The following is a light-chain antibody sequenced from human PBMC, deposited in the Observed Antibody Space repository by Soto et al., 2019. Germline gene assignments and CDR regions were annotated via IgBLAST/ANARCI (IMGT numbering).Light chain of an antibody. CDR2: EGT. V-gene: IGLV2-23*01. CDR1: TSDVGGYNL. Sequence: QSFLAQAAAVAGSPRQSITFSCSGTTSDVGGYNLVSWYQQHTAKAPKLLIYEGTQRPSGVSSRFSGSKSGNTASLTISGLQAEDEADYYCCSYASSSSYVFGTGTKVTVL. CDR3: CSYASSSSYV. J-gene: IGLJ1*01.